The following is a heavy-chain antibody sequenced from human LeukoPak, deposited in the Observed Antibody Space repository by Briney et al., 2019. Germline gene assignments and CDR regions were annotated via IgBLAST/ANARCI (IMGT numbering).Heavy chain of an antibody. V-gene: IGHV5-51*01. J-gene: IGHJ3*02. Sequence: GESLKISCKGSGYSFTSYWIGWVRQMPGKGLEWMGIIYPGDSDTRYSPSFQGQVTISADKSISTAYLQWSSLKASDTAIYHCARGTGQYNYGHRGAFDTWGQGTMVTVSS. D-gene: IGHD5-18*01. CDR3: ARGTGQYNYGHRGAFDT. CDR1: GYSFTSYW. CDR2: IYPGDSDT.